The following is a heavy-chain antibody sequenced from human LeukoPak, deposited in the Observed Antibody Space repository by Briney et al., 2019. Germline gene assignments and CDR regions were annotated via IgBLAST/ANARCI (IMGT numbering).Heavy chain of an antibody. V-gene: IGHV3-30*02. Sequence: PGGSLRLSCAASGFTFSSYGMHWVRQAPGKGLEWVAFIRYDGSNKYYADSVKGLFTISRDNSKNTLYLQMNSPRADDTAVYYCAKRDGHCTSTSCYLPDYWGQGTLVTVSS. J-gene: IGHJ4*02. D-gene: IGHD2-2*03. CDR1: GFTFSSYG. CDR2: IRYDGSNK. CDR3: AKRDGHCTSTSCYLPDY.